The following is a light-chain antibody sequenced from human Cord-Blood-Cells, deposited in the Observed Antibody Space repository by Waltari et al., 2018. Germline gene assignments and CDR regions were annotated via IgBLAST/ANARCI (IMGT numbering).Light chain of an antibody. J-gene: IGKJ2*01. CDR1: QSISSY. CDR2: AAS. Sequence: DIQMTQSPSSLSASVGDRVTITCRASQSISSYLNWYQQKPGKAPKLLIYAASTLQSGVPSRFSGSGSGTEFTLTISSLQPEDFATYYCQQHNSYPPTFGQGTKLEIK. V-gene: IGKV1-9*01. CDR3: QQHNSYPPT.